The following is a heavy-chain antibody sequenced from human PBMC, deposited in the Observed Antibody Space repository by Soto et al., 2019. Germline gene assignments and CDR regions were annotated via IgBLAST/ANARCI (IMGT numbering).Heavy chain of an antibody. CDR1: GYTFTSYG. CDR3: ARRSLDCWSGYYYYMDF. V-gene: IGHV1-18*01. D-gene: IGHD3-3*01. CDR2: ISAYNGNT. J-gene: IGHJ6*03. Sequence: ASVKVSCKASGYTFTSYGISWVRQAPGQGLEWMGWISAYNGNTNYAQKLQGRVTMTTDTSTSTAYMELRSLRSDDTAVYYCARRSLDCWSGYYYYMDFWCKGTPVNV.